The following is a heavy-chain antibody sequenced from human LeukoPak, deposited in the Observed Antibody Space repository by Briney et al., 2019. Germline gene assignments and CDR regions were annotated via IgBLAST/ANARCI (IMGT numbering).Heavy chain of an antibody. D-gene: IGHD2-2*01. CDR2: INPSDGGT. Sequence: GASVKVSCKSSGYTFTGHYMHWVRQAPGQGLEWMGWINPSDGGTNYAPKFQGRVTMTRDTSISTAFMDLSRLTSDDTAVYFCARSDKCTTCSIDYWGQGTLVIVSS. V-gene: IGHV1-2*02. CDR3: ARSDKCTTCSIDY. J-gene: IGHJ4*02. CDR1: GYTFTGHY.